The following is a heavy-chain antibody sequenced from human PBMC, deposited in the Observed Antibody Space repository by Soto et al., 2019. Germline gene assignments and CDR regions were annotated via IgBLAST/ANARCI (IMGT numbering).Heavy chain of an antibody. CDR3: ARHETEYDSSGYWGWFDP. D-gene: IGHD3-22*01. CDR1: GYSFTSYW. J-gene: IGHJ5*02. Sequence: ESLKISCKGSGYSFTSYWISWVRQMPGKGLEWMGIIYPGDSDTRYSPSFQGQVTTSADKSISTAYLQWSSLKASDTAMYYCARHETEYDSSGYWGWFDPWGQGTLVTVSS. V-gene: IGHV5-51*01. CDR2: IYPGDSDT.